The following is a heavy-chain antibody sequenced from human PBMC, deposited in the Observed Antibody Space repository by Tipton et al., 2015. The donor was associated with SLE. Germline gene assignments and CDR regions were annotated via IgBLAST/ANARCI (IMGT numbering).Heavy chain of an antibody. CDR1: GGSISSYY. CDR3: ARRLRRGGAFDI. V-gene: IGHV4-59*01. Sequence: TLSLTCTVSGGSISSYYWSWIRQPPGKGLEWIGYIYYSGSTNYNPSLKSRVTISVDMSKNQFSLKLSSVTAADTAVYYCARRLRRGGAFDIWGQGTMVTVSS. CDR2: IYYSGST. J-gene: IGHJ3*02. D-gene: IGHD4-17*01.